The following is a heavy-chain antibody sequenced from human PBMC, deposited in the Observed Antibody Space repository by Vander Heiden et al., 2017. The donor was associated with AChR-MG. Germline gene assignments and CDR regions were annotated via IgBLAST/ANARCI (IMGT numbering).Heavy chain of an antibody. V-gene: IGHV3-33*01. CDR2: KWYDGSNK. Sequence: QVQLVESGGGVVQPGRSLRLSCAASGFTVSSYALHWVRQAPGKGLEWVAVKWYDGSNKYYADSVKGRFTISRDNSKNTLYLQMNSLRAEDTAVYYCARDGDVLLWFGELNPETSYFDYWGQGTLVTVSS. CDR1: GFTVSSYA. J-gene: IGHJ4*02. CDR3: ARDGDVLLWFGELNPETSYFDY. D-gene: IGHD3-10*01.